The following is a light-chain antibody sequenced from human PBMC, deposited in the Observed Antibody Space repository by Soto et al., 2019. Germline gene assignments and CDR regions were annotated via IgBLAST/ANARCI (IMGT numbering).Light chain of an antibody. CDR3: QEYFHWPPGM. CDR2: DTS. Sequence: EIVVTQSPATLSASPGERVTLSCRASQFVSTRLAWYQQRPGQVPRLLIYDTSTRAPGISARFSGSGSGTGFTLTISSLQSEDFAVSFCQEYFHWPPGMFGPGTTVDIK. V-gene: IGKV3-15*01. J-gene: IGKJ1*01. CDR1: QFVSTR.